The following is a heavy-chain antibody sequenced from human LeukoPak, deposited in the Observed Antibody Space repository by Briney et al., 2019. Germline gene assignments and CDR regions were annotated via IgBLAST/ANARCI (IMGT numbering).Heavy chain of an antibody. Sequence: ASVKVSCKASGYTFTGYYMHWVRQAPGQGLEWMGWINPNSGGTNYAQKFQGRVTMTRDTSISTAYMELSRLRSDDTAVYYCARDTEAAAGTSHYYYYMDVWGKGTTVTVSS. CDR1: GYTFTGYY. D-gene: IGHD6-13*01. V-gene: IGHV1-2*02. J-gene: IGHJ6*03. CDR2: INPNSGGT. CDR3: ARDTEAAAGTSHYYYYMDV.